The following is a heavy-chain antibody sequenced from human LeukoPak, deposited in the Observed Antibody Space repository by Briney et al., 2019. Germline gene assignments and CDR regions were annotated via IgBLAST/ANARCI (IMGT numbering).Heavy chain of an antibody. Sequence: SETLSLTCTVSGGSISSSSYYWGWIRQPPGKGLEWIGSIYYSGSTYYNPSLKSRVTISVDTSKNQFSLKLSSVTAADTAVYYCAHGPGYYGSGSSPFDYWGQGILVTVSS. CDR2: IYYSGST. D-gene: IGHD3-10*01. V-gene: IGHV4-39*01. CDR3: AHGPGYYGSGSSPFDY. CDR1: GGSISSSSYY. J-gene: IGHJ4*02.